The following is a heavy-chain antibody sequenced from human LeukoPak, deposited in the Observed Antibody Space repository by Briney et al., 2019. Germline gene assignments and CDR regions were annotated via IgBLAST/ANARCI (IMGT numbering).Heavy chain of an antibody. Sequence: GRSLRLSCAASGFTFSSYGMHWVRQAPGKGLEWVAVISYDGSNKYYADSVKGRFTISRDNSKNTLYLQMNSLRAEDTAVYYCARDRGWIQHDIWGQGTMVTVSS. J-gene: IGHJ3*02. V-gene: IGHV3-30*03. D-gene: IGHD5-18*01. CDR3: ARDRGWIQHDI. CDR1: GFTFSSYG. CDR2: ISYDGSNK.